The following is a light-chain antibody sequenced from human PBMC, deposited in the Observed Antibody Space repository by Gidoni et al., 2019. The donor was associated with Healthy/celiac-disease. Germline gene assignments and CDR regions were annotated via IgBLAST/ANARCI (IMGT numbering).Light chain of an antibody. Sequence: EIVFTQSPATLSLSPGERATLSYSASQSVSSYLAWYQQKPGQAPRLLIYDAYNRATGIPARFSGSGSGTDFTLTISSLELEDFAVYYCQQRSNWPRALTFGGGTKVEIK. CDR3: QQRSNWPRALT. CDR1: QSVSSY. J-gene: IGKJ4*01. CDR2: DAY. V-gene: IGKV3-11*01.